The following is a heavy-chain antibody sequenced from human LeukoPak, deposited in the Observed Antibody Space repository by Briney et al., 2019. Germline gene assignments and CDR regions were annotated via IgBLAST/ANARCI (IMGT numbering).Heavy chain of an antibody. CDR1: GNNFTSYS. Sequence: EASVKVSCKVSGNNFTSYSISWVRQTPGQGLEWMGWISAYNGNTNYAQKLQGRVTMTTDTSTSTAYMELRSLRSDDTAVYYCARAIITGDPYYYYYMDVWGKGTTVTISS. V-gene: IGHV1-18*01. CDR3: ARAIITGDPYYYYYMDV. D-gene: IGHD7-27*01. CDR2: ISAYNGNT. J-gene: IGHJ6*03.